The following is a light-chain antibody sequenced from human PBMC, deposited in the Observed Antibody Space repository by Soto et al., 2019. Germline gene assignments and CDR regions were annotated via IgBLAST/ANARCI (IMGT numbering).Light chain of an antibody. CDR2: GAT. V-gene: IGKV3-15*01. Sequence: EILLTQSPATLSVSLGETATLSCRASQNVLSYLAWYQQKPGQAPRLLVYGATSRATDAPSKFRGSGSGTEFSLTISSLQSDDYGTYYCQQYRSWPRTFGQGTKVEI. CDR1: QNVLSY. CDR3: QQYRSWPRT. J-gene: IGKJ1*01.